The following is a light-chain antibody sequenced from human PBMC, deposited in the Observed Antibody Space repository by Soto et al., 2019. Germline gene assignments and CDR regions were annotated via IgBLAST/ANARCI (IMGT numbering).Light chain of an antibody. V-gene: IGKV3-11*01. Sequence: ERVMTQSPATLSVSPGERATLSCRATQTVSINLAWYQQKPGQAPRLLIYDASNRAAGIPARFSGSGSETDFTLTISSLDPEDFAVYYCQSRSSWPPVLTFGGGTKVEIK. CDR3: QSRSSWPPVLT. J-gene: IGKJ4*01. CDR2: DAS. CDR1: QTVSIN.